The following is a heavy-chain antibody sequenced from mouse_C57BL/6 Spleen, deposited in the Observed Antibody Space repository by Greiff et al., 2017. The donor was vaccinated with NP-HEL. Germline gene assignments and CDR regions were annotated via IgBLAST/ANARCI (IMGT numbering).Heavy chain of an antibody. Sequence: EVKLMESGGGLVQPGGSLKLSCAASGFTFSDYYMYWVRQTPEKRLEWVAYISNGGGSTYYPDTVKGRFTISRDNAKNTLYLQLSRLKSEDTAMYYCARRVSTTVHYAMDYWGQGTSVTVSS. V-gene: IGHV5-12*01. CDR2: ISNGGGST. CDR3: ARRVSTTVHYAMDY. J-gene: IGHJ4*01. D-gene: IGHD1-1*01. CDR1: GFTFSDYY.